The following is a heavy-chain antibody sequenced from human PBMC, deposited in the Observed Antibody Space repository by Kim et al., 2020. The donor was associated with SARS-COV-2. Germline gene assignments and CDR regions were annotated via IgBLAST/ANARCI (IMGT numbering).Heavy chain of an antibody. Sequence: GGSLRLSCAASGFTFDDYGMSWVRQAPGKGLEWVAGINWDGGNIGYADSVKGRFTISRDNAKNSLYLQMNSLRAEDTALYHCARGRNSWLNHHYYFGMDVWGQGTTVTVSS. V-gene: IGHV3-20*01. CDR3: ARGRNSWLNHHYYFGMDV. CDR2: INWDGGNI. CDR1: GFTFDDYG. J-gene: IGHJ6*02. D-gene: IGHD2-2*01.